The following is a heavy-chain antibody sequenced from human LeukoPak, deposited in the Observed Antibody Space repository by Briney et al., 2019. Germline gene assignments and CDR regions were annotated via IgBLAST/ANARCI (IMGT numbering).Heavy chain of an antibody. CDR1: GFTISSNY. CDR2: IYSGGST. CDR3: ARFITIFGVVSDY. D-gene: IGHD3-3*01. J-gene: IGHJ4*02. V-gene: IGHV3-66*01. Sequence: GGSLILSCAASGFTISSNYMSWVRQAPGKGLEWVSVIYSGGSTYYADSVKGRFTISRDNSKNTLYLQMNSLRAEDTAVYYCARFITIFGVVSDYWGQGTLVTVSS.